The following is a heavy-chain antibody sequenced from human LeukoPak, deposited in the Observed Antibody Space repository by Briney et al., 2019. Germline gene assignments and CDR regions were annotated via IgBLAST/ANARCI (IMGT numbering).Heavy chain of an antibody. D-gene: IGHD4-17*01. V-gene: IGHV4-34*01. Sequence: SETLSLTCAVYGGSFSGCYWSWIRQPPGKGLEWIGEINHSGSTNYNPSLKSRVTISVDTSKNQFSLKLSSVTAADTAVYYCARAGLNGDVDYWGQGTLVTVSS. CDR3: ARAGLNGDVDY. J-gene: IGHJ4*02. CDR2: INHSGST. CDR1: GGSFSGCY.